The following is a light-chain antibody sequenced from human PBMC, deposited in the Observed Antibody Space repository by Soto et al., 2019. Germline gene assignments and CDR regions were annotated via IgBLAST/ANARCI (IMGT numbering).Light chain of an antibody. J-gene: IGKJ1*01. Sequence: DIQMTQSPSTLSASVGDRVTITCRASQSISSWLAWYQQKPGKAPKLLIYKASSLQSGGPSRFSGSGSGTEFTLTISSLQPDDFATYYCHQYNSYWTFGQGTKVEIK. CDR1: QSISSW. CDR3: HQYNSYWT. CDR2: KAS. V-gene: IGKV1-5*03.